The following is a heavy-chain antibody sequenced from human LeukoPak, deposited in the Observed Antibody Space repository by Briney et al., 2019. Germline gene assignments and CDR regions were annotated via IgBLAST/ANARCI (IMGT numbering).Heavy chain of an antibody. D-gene: IGHD3-3*01. Sequence: SVKVSCKXSGGTFSSYAISWVRQAPGQGLEWMGGIIPFFGTANYSQKFQGRVTITADESTSTAYMELSSLRSEDTAVYYCARETAGFWSGYSRPNWFDPWGQGTLVTVSS. CDR2: IIPFFGTA. CDR3: ARETAGFWSGYSRPNWFDP. V-gene: IGHV1-69*13. CDR1: GGTFSSYA. J-gene: IGHJ5*02.